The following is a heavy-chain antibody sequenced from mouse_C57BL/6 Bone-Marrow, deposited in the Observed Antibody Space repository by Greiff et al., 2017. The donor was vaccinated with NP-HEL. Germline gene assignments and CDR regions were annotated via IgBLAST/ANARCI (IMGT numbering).Heavy chain of an antibody. CDR1: GFTFTDYY. Sequence: EVKVVESGGGLVQPGGSLSLSCAASGFTFTDYYMSWVRQPPGKALEWLGFIRNKANGYTTEYSASVKGRFTISSDNSQSILYLQMNALRAEDSATYYCARYITGSSLDYWGQGTTLTVSS. J-gene: IGHJ2*01. D-gene: IGHD1-1*01. V-gene: IGHV7-3*01. CDR2: IRNKANGYTT. CDR3: ARYITGSSLDY.